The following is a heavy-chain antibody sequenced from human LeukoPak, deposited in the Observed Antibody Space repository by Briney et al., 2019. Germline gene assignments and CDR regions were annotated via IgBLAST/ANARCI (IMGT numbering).Heavy chain of an antibody. D-gene: IGHD2-21*02. J-gene: IGHJ4*02. CDR1: GYTFTGYY. Sequence: ASVKVSCKATGYTFTGYYMHWLRQVPGQGLEWMGRINPNNGDTNYAQKFQGRVTMTTDTSINTAYIQLSRLRSDDTAEYYCARGDGWGWAYFDYWGQGTLVTVSS. CDR2: INPNNGDT. V-gene: IGHV1-2*06. CDR3: ARGDGWGWAYFDY.